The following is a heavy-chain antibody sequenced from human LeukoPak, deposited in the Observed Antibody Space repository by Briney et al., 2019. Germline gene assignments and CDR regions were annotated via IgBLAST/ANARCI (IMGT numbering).Heavy chain of an antibody. CDR1: GYTFTSYY. CDR3: AREHDSSGYYDRFQH. J-gene: IGHJ1*01. D-gene: IGHD3-22*01. CDR2: INPSGGST. V-gene: IGHV1-46*01. Sequence: ASVKVSCKASGYTFTSYYMHWMRQAPGQGLEWMGIINPSGGSTSYAQKFQGRVTMTRDTSISTAYMELSRLRSDDTAVYYCAREHDSSGYYDRFQHWGQGTLVTVSS.